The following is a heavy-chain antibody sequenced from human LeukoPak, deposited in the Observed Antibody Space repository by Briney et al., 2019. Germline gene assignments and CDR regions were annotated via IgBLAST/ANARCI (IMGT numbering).Heavy chain of an antibody. CDR3: ARVTQAVAGLDY. Sequence: GGSLRLSWAASGFTFSDYYMSWIRQAPGKGLEWVSYISSSSSYTNYADSVKGRFTISRDNAKNSLYLQMNSLRAEDTAVYYCARVTQAVAGLDYWGQGTLVTVSS. V-gene: IGHV3-11*05. CDR1: GFTFSDYY. D-gene: IGHD6-19*01. CDR2: ISSSSSYT. J-gene: IGHJ4*02.